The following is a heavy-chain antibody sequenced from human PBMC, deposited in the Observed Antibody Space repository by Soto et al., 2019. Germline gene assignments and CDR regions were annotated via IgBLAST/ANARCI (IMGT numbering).Heavy chain of an antibody. Sequence: PGGSLRLSCVTPGFTFSRNTMNWVRQAPGKGLEWVASITSSGSYVYYADSVKGRFSASRDNAKNSLSLQMDSLRPDDTAIYFCVKDEGIEAMDVWGQGTTVTGSS. V-gene: IGHV3-21*01. CDR3: VKDEGIEAMDV. D-gene: IGHD3-3*02. CDR1: GFTFSRNT. CDR2: ITSSGSYV. J-gene: IGHJ6*02.